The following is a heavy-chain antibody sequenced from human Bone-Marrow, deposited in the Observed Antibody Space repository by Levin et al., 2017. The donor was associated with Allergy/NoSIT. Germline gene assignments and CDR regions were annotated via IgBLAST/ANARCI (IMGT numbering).Heavy chain of an antibody. CDR1: GGSISSGDYY. CDR2: IYYRGST. D-gene: IGHD5-18*01. CDR3: ARFRGYSYGSLYHFDY. V-gene: IGHV4-30-4*01. J-gene: IGHJ4*02. Sequence: LRLSCTVSGGSISSGDYYWSWIRQPPGKGLEWIGYIYYRGSTSYNPSLRSRVTISIDTSKNQFSLKLSSVTAAETAVYYCARFRGYSYGSLYHFDYWGQGTLVTVSS.